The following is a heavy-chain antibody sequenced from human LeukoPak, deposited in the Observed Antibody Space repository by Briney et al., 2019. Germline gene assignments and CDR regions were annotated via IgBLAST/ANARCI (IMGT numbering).Heavy chain of an antibody. J-gene: IGHJ4*02. CDR2: ISYDGSNK. V-gene: IGHV3-30*18. CDR3: AKVGGYSYGTHFDY. D-gene: IGHD5-18*01. CDR1: GFTFSSYG. Sequence: GGSLRLSCAASGFTFSSYGMHWVRQAPGKGLEWVAVISYDGSNKYYADSVKGRFTISRDNSKNTLYLQMNSLRAEDTAVYYCAKVGGYSYGTHFDYWGQGTLVTVSS.